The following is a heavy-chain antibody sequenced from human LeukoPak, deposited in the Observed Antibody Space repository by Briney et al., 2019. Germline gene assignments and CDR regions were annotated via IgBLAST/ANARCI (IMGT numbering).Heavy chain of an antibody. Sequence: GGSLRLSCAASRFTFNSYWMSWVPQAPGKGGEGVTNIKQDGSEKYYVDSVKGRFTISRDNAKNSLNLQINSLRAEDTAVYYCASGMTSFHYWGQGTLVTVSS. CDR3: ASGMTSFHY. J-gene: IGHJ4*02. CDR2: IKQDGSEK. V-gene: IGHV3-7*03. CDR1: RFTFNSYW.